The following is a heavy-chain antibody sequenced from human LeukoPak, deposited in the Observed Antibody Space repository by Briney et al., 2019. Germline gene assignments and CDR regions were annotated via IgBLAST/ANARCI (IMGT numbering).Heavy chain of an antibody. CDR2: IYTSGST. Sequence: SETLSLTCTVSGGSISSYYWSWIRQPAGKGLEWIGRIYTSGSTNYNPSLKSRVTMSVDTSKNQFSLKLSSVTAADTAVYYCARDPVYYYDSCGSGTGWFDPWGQGTLVTVSS. CDR3: ARDPVYYYDSCGSGTGWFDP. D-gene: IGHD3-22*01. V-gene: IGHV4-4*07. CDR1: GGSISSYY. J-gene: IGHJ5*02.